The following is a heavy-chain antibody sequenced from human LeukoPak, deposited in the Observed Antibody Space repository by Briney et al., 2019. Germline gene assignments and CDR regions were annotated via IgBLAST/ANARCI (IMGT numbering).Heavy chain of an antibody. CDR2: INHSGST. V-gene: IGHV4-34*01. CDR3: ARGAPYYYGSGSTFDY. CDR1: GGSIIGYW. D-gene: IGHD3-10*01. Sequence: PSETLSLTCTVSGGSIIGYWWSWIRQPPGKGLEWVGEINHSGSTNYNPSLKSRVTISVDTSKNQFSLKLSSVTAADTAVYYCARGAPYYYGSGSTFDYWGQGTLVTVSS. J-gene: IGHJ4*02.